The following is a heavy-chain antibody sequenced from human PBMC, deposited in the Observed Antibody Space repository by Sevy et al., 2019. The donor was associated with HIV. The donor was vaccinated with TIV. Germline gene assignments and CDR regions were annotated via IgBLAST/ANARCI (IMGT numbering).Heavy chain of an antibody. Sequence: GGSLRLSCAASGFTFSNYPMHWVRQAPGKGLEWVAVISYDGSTTYYADPLKGRFTISGETSKSTLYLQVNSLRAEDAAVYYCARAALTSGYLYYFDYWGQGTLVTVSS. CDR3: ARAALTSGYLYYFDY. CDR2: ISYDGSTT. D-gene: IGHD3-22*01. CDR1: GFTFSNYP. V-gene: IGHV3-30*04. J-gene: IGHJ4*02.